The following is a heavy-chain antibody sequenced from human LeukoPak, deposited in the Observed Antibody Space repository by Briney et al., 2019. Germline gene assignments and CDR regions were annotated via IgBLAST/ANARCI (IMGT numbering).Heavy chain of an antibody. D-gene: IGHD3-9*01. Sequence: GGSLRLSCAASGFTSSSYSMNWVRQAPGKGLEWVSSISSSSSYIYYADSVKGRFTISRDNAKNSLYLQMNSLRAEDTAVYYCARVGCYDILTGYDPFDYWGQGTLVTVSS. CDR2: ISSSSSYI. CDR3: ARVGCYDILTGYDPFDY. V-gene: IGHV3-21*01. J-gene: IGHJ4*02. CDR1: GFTSSSYS.